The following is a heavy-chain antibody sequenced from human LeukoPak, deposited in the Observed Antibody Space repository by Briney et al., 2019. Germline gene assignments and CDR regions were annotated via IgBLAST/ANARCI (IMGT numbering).Heavy chain of an antibody. D-gene: IGHD4-17*01. Sequence: GGALRLSCAASGFSFSSYAMSWGRQGLRQGLGRVSTISDNGAITYYADSVKGRFAISRDNSKNTLFLLRNSLRAEDTAVYYCAKSLPMRYGDFDYWGQGTLVTVST. CDR2: ISDNGAIT. CDR1: GFSFSSYA. CDR3: AKSLPMRYGDFDY. V-gene: IGHV3-23*01. J-gene: IGHJ4*02.